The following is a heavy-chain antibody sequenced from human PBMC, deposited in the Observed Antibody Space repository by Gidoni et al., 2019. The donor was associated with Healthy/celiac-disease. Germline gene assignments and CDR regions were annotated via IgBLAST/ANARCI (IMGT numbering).Heavy chain of an antibody. Sequence: QVQLQESGPGLVKPSETLSLTCTVSGGSISSYYWSWIRQPPGKGLEWIGYIYYSGSTNYNPSLKSRVTISVDTSKNQFSLKLSSVTAADTAVYYCARGGTYYDILTGYYQIYFDYWGQGTLVTVSS. CDR1: GGSISSYY. CDR2: IYYSGST. CDR3: ARGGTYYDILTGYYQIYFDY. D-gene: IGHD3-9*01. V-gene: IGHV4-59*01. J-gene: IGHJ4*02.